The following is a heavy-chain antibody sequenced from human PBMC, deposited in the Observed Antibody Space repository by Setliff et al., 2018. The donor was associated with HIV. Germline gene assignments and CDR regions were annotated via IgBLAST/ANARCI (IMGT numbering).Heavy chain of an antibody. CDR3: ARDGYYNAWSGYGYYYYYMDV. CDR1: GGTFRSYA. D-gene: IGHD3-3*01. V-gene: IGHV1-46*01. CDR2: INPDGGTR. J-gene: IGHJ6*03. Sequence: ASVKVSCKASGGTFRSYAISWVGQAPGQGLEWMGIINPDGGTRRYGQKFQGRVTMTGDKSTSTVYMEMSSLRSEDTAVYYCARDGYYNAWSGYGYYYYYMDVWGKGTTVTVSS.